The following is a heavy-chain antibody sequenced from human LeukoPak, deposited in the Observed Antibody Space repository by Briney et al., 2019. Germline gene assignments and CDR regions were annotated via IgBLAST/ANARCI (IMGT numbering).Heavy chain of an antibody. CDR2: MNHSGST. J-gene: IGHJ5*02. CDR3: ARGNGIAAAVDWFDP. D-gene: IGHD6-13*01. CDR1: GGSFSGYY. V-gene: IGHV4-34*01. Sequence: PSETLSLTCAVYGGSFSGYYWSWIRQPPGKGLEWIGEMNHSGSTNYNPSLKSRVTISVDTSKNQFSLKLSSVTAADTAVYYCARGNGIAAAVDWFDPWGQGTLVTVSS.